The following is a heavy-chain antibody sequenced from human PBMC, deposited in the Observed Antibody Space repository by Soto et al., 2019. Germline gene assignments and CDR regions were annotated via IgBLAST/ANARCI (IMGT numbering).Heavy chain of an antibody. CDR1: GGSISSYY. Sequence: SETLSLTCTVSGGSISSYYWSWIRQPPGKGLERIGYIHYSGSTNYTPSLKSRVTISVDTSKNQFSLKLSSVTAADTAVYYCARLSITIFGVVPYGMDVWGQGTTVTVSS. V-gene: IGHV4-59*01. CDR2: IHYSGST. D-gene: IGHD3-3*01. J-gene: IGHJ6*02. CDR3: ARLSITIFGVVPYGMDV.